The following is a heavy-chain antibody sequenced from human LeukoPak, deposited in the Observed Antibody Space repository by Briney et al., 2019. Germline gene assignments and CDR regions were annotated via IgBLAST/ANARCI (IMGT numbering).Heavy chain of an antibody. V-gene: IGHV4-31*03. CDR2: IYYSGST. Sequence: PSETLSLTCTVSGGSISSCGYYRSWIRQHPGKGLEWIGYIYYSGSTYYNPSLKSRVTISVDTSKNQFSLKLSSVTAADTAVYYCARYYYDSSGYYPYYYGMDVWGQGTTVTVSS. CDR3: ARYYYDSSGYYPYYYGMDV. CDR1: GGSISSCGYY. D-gene: IGHD3-22*01. J-gene: IGHJ6*02.